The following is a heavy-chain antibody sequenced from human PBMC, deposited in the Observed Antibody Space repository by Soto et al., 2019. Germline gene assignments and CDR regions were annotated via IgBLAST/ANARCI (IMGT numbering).Heavy chain of an antibody. Sequence: SETLSLTCTVSVGSISSYYWSWIRQPPGKGLEWIGYIFYSGKIDYNPSLKSRVTMSVDMSKNQISLKLTSVSAADTAVYYCARVFGFGGMDVWGQGTTVTVS. J-gene: IGHJ6*02. CDR1: VGSISSYY. CDR3: ARVFGFGGMDV. CDR2: IFYSGKI. V-gene: IGHV4-59*01. D-gene: IGHD3-10*01.